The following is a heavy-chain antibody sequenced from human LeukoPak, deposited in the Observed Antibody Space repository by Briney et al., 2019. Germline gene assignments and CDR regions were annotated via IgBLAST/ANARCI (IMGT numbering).Heavy chain of an antibody. V-gene: IGHV3-48*03. D-gene: IGHD1-26*01. CDR1: GFAFSNFE. J-gene: IGHJ4*02. Sequence: PGGSLRLSCVASGFAFSNFEMNWVRQAPGKGLEWISYISGTGSAKHYADSVKGRFTISRDNAKNSLSLQMNSLRAEDTAVYYCAKDGDRSGSYSDYWGQGTLVTVSS. CDR3: AKDGDRSGSYSDY. CDR2: ISGTGSAK.